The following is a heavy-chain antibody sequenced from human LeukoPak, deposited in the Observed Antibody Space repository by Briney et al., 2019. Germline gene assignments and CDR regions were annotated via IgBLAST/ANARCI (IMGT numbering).Heavy chain of an antibody. CDR3: AKPTLYGSSWYFFDY. CDR2: ISFDGSNK. V-gene: IGHV3-30*18. Sequence: GGSLRLSCAASGFTFSSYDMHWVRQAPGKGLEWVAVISFDGSNKYYADSVKGRFTISRDNSKNTLYLQMNSLRAEDTAVYCCAKPTLYGSSWYFFDYWGQGTLVTVSS. J-gene: IGHJ4*02. D-gene: IGHD6-13*01. CDR1: GFTFSSYD.